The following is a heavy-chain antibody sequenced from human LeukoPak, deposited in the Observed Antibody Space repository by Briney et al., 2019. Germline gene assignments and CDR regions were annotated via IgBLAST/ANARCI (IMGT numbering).Heavy chain of an antibody. D-gene: IGHD3-22*01. J-gene: IGHJ4*02. V-gene: IGHV1-8*01. CDR2: MNPNSGNT. CDR1: GYTFTSYD. CDR3: ARGAYYYDSSGYNFDY. Sequence: GASVMVSCKASGYTFTSYDINWVRQATGQGLEWMGWMNPNSGNTGYAQKFQGRVTMTRNTSISTAYMELSSLRSEDTAVYYCARGAYYYDSSGYNFDYWGQGTLVTVSS.